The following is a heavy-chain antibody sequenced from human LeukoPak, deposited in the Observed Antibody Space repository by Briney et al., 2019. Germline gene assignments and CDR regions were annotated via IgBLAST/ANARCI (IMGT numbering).Heavy chain of an antibody. Sequence: ASVKVSCKASGYTFTGYYMHWVRQAPGQGLEWMGWINPNGGGTNYAQKFQGRVTMTRDTSISTAYMELSRLRSDDTAVYYCARSDYGGNSMRYYYYMDVWGKGTTVTVSS. D-gene: IGHD4-23*01. CDR2: INPNGGGT. CDR3: ARSDYGGNSMRYYYYMDV. V-gene: IGHV1-2*02. J-gene: IGHJ6*03. CDR1: GYTFTGYY.